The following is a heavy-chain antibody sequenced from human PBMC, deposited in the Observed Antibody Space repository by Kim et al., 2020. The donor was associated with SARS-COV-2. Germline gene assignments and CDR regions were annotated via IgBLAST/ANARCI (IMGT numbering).Heavy chain of an antibody. D-gene: IGHD3-22*01. CDR2: TTGSGDRT. CDR1: GFTFSNYA. J-gene: IGHJ4*01. CDR3: ARGRYSDNGGCEYYNY. V-gene: IGHV3-23*01. Sequence: GGSLRLSCAASGFTFSNYAMSWVRQTPGKGREWVSTTTGSGDRTYYADSVEGRFTISRDNSKNTLYLEVPSLRAEDTAIYYCARGRYSDNGGCEYYNYWG.